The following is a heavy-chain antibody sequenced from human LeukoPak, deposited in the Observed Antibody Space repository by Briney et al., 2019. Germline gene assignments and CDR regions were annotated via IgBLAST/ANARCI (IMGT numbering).Heavy chain of an antibody. Sequence: SLRLSCAATGFTFSHHGTHWVCHAPGKGLERGAAISFDGRDHNYADSVKVRFNMSRDNSKNTVCLQMNCLRAEDTAVYYCAKDYEDTAGAGLDSWGQGSLVTVSS. CDR1: GFTFSHHG. J-gene: IGHJ4*02. CDR3: AKDYEDTAGAGLDS. D-gene: IGHD5-18*01. CDR2: ISFDGRDH. V-gene: IGHV3-30*18.